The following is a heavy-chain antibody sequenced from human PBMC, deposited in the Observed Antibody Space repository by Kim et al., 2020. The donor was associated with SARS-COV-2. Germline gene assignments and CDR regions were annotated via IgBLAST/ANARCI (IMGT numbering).Heavy chain of an antibody. J-gene: IGHJ6*02. V-gene: IGHV3-53*01. CDR3: ARSVVVAYYYYYYGMDV. D-gene: IGHD2-15*01. Sequence: VKGRFTISRDNSKNTLYLQMNSLRAEDTAVYYCARSVVVAYYYYYYGMDVWGQGTTVTVSS.